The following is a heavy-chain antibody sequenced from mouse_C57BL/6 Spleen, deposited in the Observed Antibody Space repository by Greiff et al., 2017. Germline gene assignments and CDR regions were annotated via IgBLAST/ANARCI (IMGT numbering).Heavy chain of an antibody. CDR2: IYPGDGDT. J-gene: IGHJ1*03. V-gene: IGHV1-82*01. CDR3: ARDGYIHRYFDV. D-gene: IGHD2-3*01. Sequence: QVQLQQSGPELVKPGASVKISCKASGYAFSSSWMNWVKQRPGKGLEWIGRIYPGDGDTNYNGKFKGKATLTADKSSSTSYMHLSSLTSAESSVYFCARDGYIHRYFDVRGTGTTVTVSS. CDR1: GYAFSSSW.